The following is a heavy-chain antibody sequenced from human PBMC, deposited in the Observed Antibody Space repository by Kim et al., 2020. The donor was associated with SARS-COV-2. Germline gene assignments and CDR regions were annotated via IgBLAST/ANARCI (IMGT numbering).Heavy chain of an antibody. V-gene: IGHV3-23*01. Sequence: GGSLRLSCAASGFTFSSYAMSWVRQAPGKGLEWVSAISGSGGSTYYADSVKGRFTISRDNSKNTLYLQMNSLRAEDTAVYYCAKVSSSGSYFDYYYYMDVWGKGTTVTVSS. CDR3: AKVSSSGSYFDYYYYMDV. CDR1: GFTFSSYA. CDR2: ISGSGGST. D-gene: IGHD3-10*01. J-gene: IGHJ6*03.